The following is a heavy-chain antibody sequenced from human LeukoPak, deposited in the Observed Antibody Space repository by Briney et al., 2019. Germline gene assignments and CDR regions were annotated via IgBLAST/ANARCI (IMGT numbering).Heavy chain of an antibody. J-gene: IGHJ4*02. CDR1: GFTFSNHA. Sequence: GGSQRLSCVASGFTFSNHAMTWVRQAPGKGLEWVSVLYNAGSTYYADSVKGRLTISRDSSKNTVFLQMNSLRAEDTAVYYCARGDFDYWGQGTLVTVSS. CDR2: LYNAGST. CDR3: ARGDFDY. V-gene: IGHV3-53*01.